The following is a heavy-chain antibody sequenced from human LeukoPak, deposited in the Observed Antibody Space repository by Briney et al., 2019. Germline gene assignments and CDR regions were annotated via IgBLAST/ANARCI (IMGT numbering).Heavy chain of an antibody. J-gene: IGHJ3*02. Sequence: SETLSLTCTVSGGSISSYYWSWIRQPAGKGLEWIGRIYTSGSTNYNPSLKSGVTMSVDTSKNQFSLKLSSVTAADTAVYYCARDRGSGWYGDAFDIWGQGTMVTVSS. CDR2: IYTSGST. CDR1: GGSISSYY. V-gene: IGHV4-4*07. D-gene: IGHD6-19*01. CDR3: ARDRGSGWYGDAFDI.